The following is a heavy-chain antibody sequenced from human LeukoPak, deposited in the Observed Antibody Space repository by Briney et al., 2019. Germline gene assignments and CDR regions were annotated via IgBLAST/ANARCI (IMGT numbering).Heavy chain of an antibody. D-gene: IGHD1-26*01. CDR2: ISGIGGST. Sequence: GGSLRLSCAASGFTFSSYGMSWVRQAPGKGLEWVSAISGIGGSTYYADSVKGRFTISRDNSKNTLYLQMNSLRAEDTAVYYCAKTEPKYSGSIGNAFDIWGQGTMVTVSS. CDR1: GFTFSSYG. J-gene: IGHJ3*02. V-gene: IGHV3-23*01. CDR3: AKTEPKYSGSIGNAFDI.